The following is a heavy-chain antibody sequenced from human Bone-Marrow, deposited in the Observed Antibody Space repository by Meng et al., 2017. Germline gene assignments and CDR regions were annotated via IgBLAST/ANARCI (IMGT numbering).Heavy chain of an antibody. D-gene: IGHD3-10*01. CDR1: GGSFSDYY. Sequence: GSLRLSCVVSGGSFSDYYWSWIRQPPGKGLEWIGEIYHSRRTNYNPYLKSRVTISVDKSKNQFYLKLSSVTAADTAVYYCARDLSYGSGSNDNDYWGQGTLVTVSS. CDR3: ARDLSYGSGSNDNDY. J-gene: IGHJ4*02. V-gene: IGHV4-34*01. CDR2: IYHSRRT.